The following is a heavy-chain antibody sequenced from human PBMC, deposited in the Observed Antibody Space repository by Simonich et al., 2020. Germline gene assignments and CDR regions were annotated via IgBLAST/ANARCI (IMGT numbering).Heavy chain of an antibody. J-gene: IGHJ6*02. CDR1: GYSIGSGYY. Sequence: QVQLQESGPGLAKPSETLSLTCAVSGYSIGSGYYWGWIRQPPGKWLEWIGRIYHSGSTDSNPSLKSRFTISVDTSKNQVSLKLSSVTAADTAVYYCARVGYSNYYYYGMDVWGQGTTVTVSS. CDR3: ARVGYSNYYYYGMDV. D-gene: IGHD6-13*01. V-gene: IGHV4-38-2*01. CDR2: IYHSGST.